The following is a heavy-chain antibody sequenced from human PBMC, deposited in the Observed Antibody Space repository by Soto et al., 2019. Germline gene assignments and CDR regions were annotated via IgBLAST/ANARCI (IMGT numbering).Heavy chain of an antibody. Sequence: ASVKVSCKASGYTFTVYAMHWVRQAPGQRLEWMGWINAGNGNTKYSQKFQGRVTITRDTSASAAYMELSSLRSEDTAVYYCARAVAVPADFDYWGQGTLVTVSS. D-gene: IGHD6-19*01. CDR3: ARAVAVPADFDY. CDR1: GYTFTVYA. J-gene: IGHJ4*02. V-gene: IGHV1-3*01. CDR2: INAGNGNT.